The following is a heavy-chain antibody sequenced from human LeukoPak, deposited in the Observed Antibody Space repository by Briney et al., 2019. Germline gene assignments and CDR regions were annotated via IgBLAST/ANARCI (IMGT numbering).Heavy chain of an antibody. CDR3: ATGRYPSFDY. Sequence: SVTVSCTVSGGTFSSYAISWVRQAPGHVLEWMGRIIPILGIANYAQKFQGRVTITADKSTSTAYMELSSLRSEDTAVYYCATGRYPSFDYWGQGTLVTVSS. CDR1: GGTFSSYA. D-gene: IGHD1-26*01. CDR2: IIPILGIA. V-gene: IGHV1-69*04. J-gene: IGHJ4*02.